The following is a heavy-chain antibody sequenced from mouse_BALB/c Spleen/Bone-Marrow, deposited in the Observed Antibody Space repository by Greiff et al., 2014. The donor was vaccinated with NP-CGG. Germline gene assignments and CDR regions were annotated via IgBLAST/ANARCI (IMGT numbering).Heavy chain of an antibody. CDR3: ARDPHYGDYLGDY. D-gene: IGHD2-13*01. V-gene: IGHV3-6*02. CDR1: GYSITSGYY. Sequence: VQLQQPGPGLVKPSQSLSLTCSVTGYSITSGYYWNWIRQFPGNKLEWMGYISYDGYNKYNPSLKNRISITRDTSENQFFLRLSSVTTEDTATYYCARDPHYGDYLGDYWGQGTTLTVSS. J-gene: IGHJ2*01. CDR2: ISYDGYN.